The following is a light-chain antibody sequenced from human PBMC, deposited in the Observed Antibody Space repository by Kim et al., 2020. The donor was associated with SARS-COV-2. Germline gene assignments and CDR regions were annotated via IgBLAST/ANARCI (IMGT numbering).Light chain of an antibody. V-gene: IGKV1-16*02. CDR2: AAS. Sequence: ASVGNKFTIPCRASQGISTYLAWFQQKPGKAPKSLIYAASSVQSGVPSKFGCSGSGTDFTLTISSRQPEDFATYYCQQYNSYPRTFGQGAKVDIK. CDR1: QGISTY. J-gene: IGKJ1*01. CDR3: QQYNSYPRT.